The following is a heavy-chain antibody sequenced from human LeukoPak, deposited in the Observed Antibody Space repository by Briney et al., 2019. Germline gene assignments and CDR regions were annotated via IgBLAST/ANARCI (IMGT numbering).Heavy chain of an antibody. CDR1: GGSFSSGSYY. CDR3: ARHGYSGYDYRDGLAY. J-gene: IGHJ4*02. CDR2: IYYSGNT. Sequence: SETLSLTCTVSGGSFSSGSYYWGWIRQPPGKGLEWIGRIYYSGNTYHNPSLKSRVTISVDTSKNQFSLKLSSVTAADTSVYYCARHGYSGYDYRDGLAYGGQGTLVTVSS. D-gene: IGHD5-12*01. V-gene: IGHV4-39*01.